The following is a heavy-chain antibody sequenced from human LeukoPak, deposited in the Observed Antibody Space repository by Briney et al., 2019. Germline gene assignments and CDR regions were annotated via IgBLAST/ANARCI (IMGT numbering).Heavy chain of an antibody. Sequence: GRSLRLSCAASGFTFDDYAIHWVRQAPGKGLEWVSGINWNSGSKHYADSVKGRFTISRDNAKNSLYLQMNSLRAEDTAVYYCGRQAAPDYWGQGILVTVSA. D-gene: IGHD2-15*01. J-gene: IGHJ4*02. CDR1: GFTFDDYA. V-gene: IGHV3-9*01. CDR2: INWNSGSK. CDR3: GRQAAPDY.